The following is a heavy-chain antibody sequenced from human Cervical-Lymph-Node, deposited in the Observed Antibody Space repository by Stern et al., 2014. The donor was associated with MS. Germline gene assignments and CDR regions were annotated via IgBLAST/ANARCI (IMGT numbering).Heavy chain of an antibody. Sequence: GESGPAMVKPTQTLTLTCTFSGFSLSTSGMRVSWIRQPPGKALEGLARIDWDNTEFYSPSLKTRLTISKDTSRNQVVLVMTNMDPTDTATYFCARSYNWSPFDPWGQGTLVTVSS. CDR3: ARSYNWSPFDP. D-gene: IGHD1-1*01. CDR2: IDWDNTE. J-gene: IGHJ5*02. CDR1: GFSLSTSGMR. V-gene: IGHV2-70*17.